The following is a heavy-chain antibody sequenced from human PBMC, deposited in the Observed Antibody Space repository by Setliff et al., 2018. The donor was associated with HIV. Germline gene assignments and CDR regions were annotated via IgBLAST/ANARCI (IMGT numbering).Heavy chain of an antibody. D-gene: IGHD4-17*01. V-gene: IGHV1-46*01. J-gene: IGHJ4*02. CDR3: VRDLEPHYGDFGPFDY. CDR1: GYTFTSYY. Sequence: ASVKVSCKASGYTFTSYYMHWVRRAPGQGLEWMGIINPSGGGTTYARKFQGRVTVTRDTSTTTVYMELSGLKSDDTAIYYCVRDLEPHYGDFGPFDYWGPGTLVTVSS. CDR2: INPSGGGT.